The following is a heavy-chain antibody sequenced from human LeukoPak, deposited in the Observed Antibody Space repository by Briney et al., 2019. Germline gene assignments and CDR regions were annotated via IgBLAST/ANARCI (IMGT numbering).Heavy chain of an antibody. CDR1: GFTFSSYG. CDR3: ATYCGGDCYSEHIDY. V-gene: IGHV3-30*03. D-gene: IGHD2-21*02. Sequence: GGPLRLSCAASGFTFSSYGMRWVRQAPGKGLEWVAVISYDGSNKYYADSVKGRFTISRDNSKNTLYLQMNSPRAEDTAVYYCATYCGGDCYSEHIDYWGQGTLVTVSS. J-gene: IGHJ4*02. CDR2: ISYDGSNK.